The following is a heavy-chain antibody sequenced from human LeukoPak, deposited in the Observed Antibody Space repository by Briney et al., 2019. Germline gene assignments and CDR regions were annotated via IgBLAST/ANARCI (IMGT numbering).Heavy chain of an antibody. D-gene: IGHD6-19*01. V-gene: IGHV4-59*01. Sequence: SETLSLTCTVSGGSISSYYWSWIRQPPGKGLEWLGYIYYSGSTNYNPSLKSRVTISVDTSKNQFSLKLSSVTAADTAMYYCARDSDPGYSSGWHFDYWGQGTLVTVSS. CDR3: ARDSDPGYSSGWHFDY. CDR1: GGSISSYY. J-gene: IGHJ4*02. CDR2: IYYSGST.